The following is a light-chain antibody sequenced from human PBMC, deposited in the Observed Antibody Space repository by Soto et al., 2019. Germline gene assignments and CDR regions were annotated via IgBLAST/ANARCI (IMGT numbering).Light chain of an antibody. CDR3: QQYGSSPLT. V-gene: IGKV3D-20*01. J-gene: IGKJ4*01. Sequence: EIVLTQSPATLSLSPGEGAPFPSGASKRVGSDYLPWNQQKPGLGPRLLIYNASSRATGIPDRFSGSGSGTDFTLTISRLEPEDFAVYYCQQYGSSPLTFGGGTKVEIK. CDR1: KRVGSDY. CDR2: NAS.